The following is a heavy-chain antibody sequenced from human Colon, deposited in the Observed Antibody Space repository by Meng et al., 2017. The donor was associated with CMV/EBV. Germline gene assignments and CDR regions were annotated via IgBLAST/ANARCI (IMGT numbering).Heavy chain of an antibody. CDR1: GFTFSSYA. J-gene: IGHJ4*02. D-gene: IGHD4-17*01. V-gene: IGHV3-23*01. CDR2: ISGGGGST. Sequence: GGSLRLSCGASGFTFSSYAMSWVRQAPGKGLEWVSPISGGGGSTYYADSVKGRFTISRDNSKNTLYLQMNSLRAEDTAVYYCAKDSYGDYLDYWGQGTLVTVSS. CDR3: AKDSYGDYLDY.